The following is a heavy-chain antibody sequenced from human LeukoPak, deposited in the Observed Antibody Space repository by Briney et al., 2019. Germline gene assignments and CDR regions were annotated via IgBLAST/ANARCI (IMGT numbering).Heavy chain of an antibody. D-gene: IGHD2-15*01. V-gene: IGHV4-31*03. CDR1: GGSISSGGYY. CDR2: IYYSGST. Sequence: SETLSLTCTVSGGSISSGGYYWSWIRQHPGKGLEWIGYIYYSGSTYYNPSLKSRVTISVDTSKNQFSLKLSSVTAADTAVYYCARERKGGSCPIDYWGQGTLVTVSS. J-gene: IGHJ4*02. CDR3: ARERKGGSCPIDY.